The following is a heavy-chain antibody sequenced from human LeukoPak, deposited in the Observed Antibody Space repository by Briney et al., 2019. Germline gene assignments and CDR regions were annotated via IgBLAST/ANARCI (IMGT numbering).Heavy chain of an antibody. CDR3: AKMEAFDI. Sequence: PGGSLRLSCAASGFTFSSYGMHWVRQAPGKGLEWVAVISYDGSNKYYADSVKGRFTISRDNSKNTLYLQMNSLRAEDTAVYYCAKMEAFDIWGQGTMVTVSS. V-gene: IGHV3-30*18. CDR1: GFTFSSYG. CDR2: ISYDGSNK. D-gene: IGHD3-3*01. J-gene: IGHJ3*02.